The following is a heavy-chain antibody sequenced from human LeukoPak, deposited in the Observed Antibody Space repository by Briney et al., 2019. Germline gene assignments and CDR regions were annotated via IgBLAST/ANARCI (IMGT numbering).Heavy chain of an antibody. Sequence: GGSLRLSGAASGFTFSDYYMSWIRQAPGKGLEWVSYISSIGSTIYYADSVKGRFTISRDNAKNSLYLQMNSLRAEDTAVYYCARDRRRRITMIVVAENAFDIWGQGTMVTVSS. V-gene: IGHV3-11*04. CDR2: ISSIGSTI. CDR3: ARDRRRRITMIVVAENAFDI. CDR1: GFTFSDYY. J-gene: IGHJ3*02. D-gene: IGHD3-22*01.